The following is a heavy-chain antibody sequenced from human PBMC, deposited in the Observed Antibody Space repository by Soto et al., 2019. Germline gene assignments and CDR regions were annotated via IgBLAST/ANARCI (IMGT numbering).Heavy chain of an antibody. CDR3: ARLGCSGGSCDDDY. CDR2: IIPIFGTA. V-gene: IGHV1-69*13. D-gene: IGHD2-15*01. CDR1: GGTFSSYA. Sequence: ASVKVSCKASGGTFSSYAISWVRQAPGQGLEWMGGIIPIFGTANYAQKFQGRVTITADESTSTAYMELSSLRSEDTAVYYCARLGCSGGSCDDDYWGQGTLVTVSS. J-gene: IGHJ4*02.